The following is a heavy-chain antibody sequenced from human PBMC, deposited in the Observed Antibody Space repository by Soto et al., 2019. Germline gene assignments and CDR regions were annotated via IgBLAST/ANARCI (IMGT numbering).Heavy chain of an antibody. J-gene: IGHJ4*02. CDR2: IYYSGST. CDR1: GGSISSGGYY. Sequence: QVQLQESGPGLVKPSQTLSLTCTVSGGSISSGGYYWSWIRQHPGKGLEWIGYIYYSGSTYYNPFLKSRVTISVDTSKNQFSLKLSSVTAADTAVYYCARGGIAAAAPPEYWGQGTLVTVSS. D-gene: IGHD6-13*01. V-gene: IGHV4-31*03. CDR3: ARGGIAAAAPPEY.